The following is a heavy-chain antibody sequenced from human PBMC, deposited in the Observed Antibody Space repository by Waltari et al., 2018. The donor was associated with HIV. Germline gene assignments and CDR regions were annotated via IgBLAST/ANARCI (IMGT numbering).Heavy chain of an antibody. Sequence: DVQLVESGGGLVKPGGSLRLSCAVSGITFKNAWLGWVRQGPGKGLQWLGHIRSKSDGGTTDYAAPVRGRFTISTDDLNNTMSLEMKSLKVEDTGVYYCTTFEMGSTRNYWGQGTLVTVSS. CDR2: IRSKSDGGTT. CDR1: GITFKNAW. D-gene: IGHD1-26*01. CDR3: TTFEMGSTRNY. V-gene: IGHV3-15*01. J-gene: IGHJ4*02.